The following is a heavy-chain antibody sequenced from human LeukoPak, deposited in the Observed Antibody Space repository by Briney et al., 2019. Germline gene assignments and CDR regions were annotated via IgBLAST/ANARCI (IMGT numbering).Heavy chain of an antibody. CDR2: ISYDGSNK. CDR3: AKATSIVGATY. V-gene: IGHV3-30*18. D-gene: IGHD1-26*01. CDR1: GFTFSSYG. J-gene: IGHJ4*02. Sequence: GGSLRLSCAASGFTFSSYGMHWVRQAPGKGLEWVAVISYDGSNKYYADSVKGRFTISRDNSKNTLYLQMNSLRAEDTAVYYCAKATSIVGATYWGQGTLVTVSS.